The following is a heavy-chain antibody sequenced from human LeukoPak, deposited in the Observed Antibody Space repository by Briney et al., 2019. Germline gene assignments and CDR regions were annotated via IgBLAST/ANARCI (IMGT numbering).Heavy chain of an antibody. CDR2: ISAYNGNT. CDR1: GYTFTSYG. J-gene: IGHJ4*02. CDR3: ARRYDILTGYSTTKYFDY. V-gene: IGHV1-18*01. D-gene: IGHD3-9*01. Sequence: ASVKVSCKASGYTFTSYGISWVRQAPGQGLEWMGWISAYNGNTNYAQKLQGRVTMTTDTSTSTAYMELRSLRSDDTAVYYCARRYDILTGYSTTKYFDYWGQGTLVTVSS.